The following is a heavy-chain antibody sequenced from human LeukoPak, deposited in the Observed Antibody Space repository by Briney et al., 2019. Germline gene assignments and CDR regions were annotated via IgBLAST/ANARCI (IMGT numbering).Heavy chain of an antibody. Sequence: SETLSLTCTVSGGSISSSSYYWGWIRQPPGKGLEWIGYIYYSGSTYYNPSLKSRVTISVDTSKNQFSLKLSSVTAADTAVYYCGRDIVGSHDYWGQGTLVTVSS. CDR2: IYYSGST. D-gene: IGHD2-15*01. CDR3: GRDIVGSHDY. V-gene: IGHV4-30-4*08. CDR1: GGSISSSSYY. J-gene: IGHJ4*02.